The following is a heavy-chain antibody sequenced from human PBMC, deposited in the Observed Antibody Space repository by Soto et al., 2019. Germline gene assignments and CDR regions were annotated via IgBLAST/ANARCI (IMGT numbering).Heavy chain of an antibody. V-gene: IGHV3-23*01. CDR3: ARGSFVTHYYYYHMDV. Sequence: PGGSLRLSCAASGFTFSTYAMSWVRQAPGKGLEWVSAISGSGGSTYYADSVKGRFTISRDNSKNTLYLQMNSLRAEDTAVYYCARGSFVTHYYYYHMDVWGKGTPVPVS. D-gene: IGHD2-21*02. CDR2: ISGSGGST. J-gene: IGHJ6*03. CDR1: GFTFSTYA.